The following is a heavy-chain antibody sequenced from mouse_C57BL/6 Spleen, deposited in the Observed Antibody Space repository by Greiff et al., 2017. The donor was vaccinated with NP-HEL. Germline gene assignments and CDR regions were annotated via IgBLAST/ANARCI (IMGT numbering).Heavy chain of an antibody. D-gene: IGHD2-4*01. J-gene: IGHJ3*01. CDR2: IYPGDGDT. CDR3: ARGGYDYPFAY. Sequence: VQRVESGPELVKPGASVKISCKASGYAFSSSWMNWVKQRPGKGLEWIGRIYPGDGDTNYNGKFKGKATLTADKSSSTAYMQLSSLTSEDSAVYCCARGGYDYPFAYWGQGTLVTVSA. V-gene: IGHV1-82*01. CDR1: GYAFSSSW.